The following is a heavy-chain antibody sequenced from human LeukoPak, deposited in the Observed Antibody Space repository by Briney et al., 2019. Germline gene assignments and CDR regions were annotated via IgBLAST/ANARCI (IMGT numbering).Heavy chain of an antibody. Sequence: SETLSLTCTVSGGSFSDYYWSWIRQPAGKGLEWIGHIYTSGTTNYNPSLKSRVTMSVDTSKNQFSLKLSSVTAADTAIYYCARDRRSVTDRAFDIWGQGTMVTVSS. J-gene: IGHJ3*02. V-gene: IGHV4-4*07. CDR2: IYTSGTT. CDR3: ARDRRSVTDRAFDI. CDR1: GGSFSDYY. D-gene: IGHD2-21*02.